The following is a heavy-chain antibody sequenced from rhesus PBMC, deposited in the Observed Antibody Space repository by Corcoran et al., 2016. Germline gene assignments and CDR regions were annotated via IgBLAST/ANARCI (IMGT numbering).Heavy chain of an antibody. V-gene: IGHV4-165*01. Sequence: QVQLQESGPGLVKPSETLSLTCAVSGGSFSGYYWGWIRPPPGKRLEWIWYISGRGGSTNNNPSLKSRVTISTDTSKNQLSRKLSYVTAADTAVYYCARGALYCTSTTCYRGYFDYWGQGVLVTVSS. CDR1: GGSFSGYY. CDR3: ARGALYCTSTTCYRGYFDY. J-gene: IGHJ4*01. CDR2: ISGRGGST. D-gene: IGHD2-2*01.